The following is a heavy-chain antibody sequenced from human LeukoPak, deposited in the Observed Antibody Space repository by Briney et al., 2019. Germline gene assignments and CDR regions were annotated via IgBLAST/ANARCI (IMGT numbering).Heavy chain of an antibody. V-gene: IGHV3-30*02. J-gene: IGHJ4*02. CDR2: IRYE. Sequence: GGSLRLSCAASGFTFSSYGMHWVRQAPGKGLEWVAFIRYEYYADSVKGRFTISRDNSKNTLYLQMNSLRAEDTAVYYCAKDAGVLRYFDWLSSAFDYWGQGTLVTVSS. CDR1: GFTFSSYG. CDR3: AKDAGVLRYFDWLSSAFDY. D-gene: IGHD3-9*01.